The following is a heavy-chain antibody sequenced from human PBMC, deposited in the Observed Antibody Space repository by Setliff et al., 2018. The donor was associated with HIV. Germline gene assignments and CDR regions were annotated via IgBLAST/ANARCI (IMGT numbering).Heavy chain of an antibody. CDR1: GGSISSYDYN. CDR2: IYYTGRT. CDR3: ARYRRGAEWFDP. D-gene: IGHD1-26*01. Sequence: SETLSLTCTVSGGSISSYDYNWGWIRQPPGKGLEWIANIYYTGRTYYNPSLKSRVTISVDTSKNQFSPKVTSLTAADTAVYYCARYRRGAEWFDPWGQGTLVTVSS. V-gene: IGHV4-39*01. J-gene: IGHJ5*02.